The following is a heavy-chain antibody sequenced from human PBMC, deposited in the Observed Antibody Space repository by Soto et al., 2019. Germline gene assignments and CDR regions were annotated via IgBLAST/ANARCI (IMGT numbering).Heavy chain of an antibody. CDR3: ARRYGSAIDY. J-gene: IGHJ4*02. Sequence: SETLSLTCTVSGGSISSGDYYWSWIRQPPGKGLEWIGYIYYSGSTYYNLSLKSRVTISVDTSENQFSLKLTSVTAADTAVYYCARRYGSAIDYWGQGTLVTVSS. V-gene: IGHV4-30-4*01. CDR2: IYYSGST. CDR1: GGSISSGDYY. D-gene: IGHD1-26*01.